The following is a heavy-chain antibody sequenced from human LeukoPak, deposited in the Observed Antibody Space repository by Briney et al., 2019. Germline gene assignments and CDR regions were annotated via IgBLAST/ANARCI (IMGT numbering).Heavy chain of an antibody. CDR1: GFTFSSYD. Sequence: GRSLRLSCAASGFTFSSYDMHWVRQAPGKGLEWVAVISYDGSNKYYADSVKGRFTISRDNSKNTLHLQMNSLRAEDTAVYYCARGGDSHYWGQGTLVTVSS. CDR3: ARGGDSHY. D-gene: IGHD2-21*02. CDR2: ISYDGSNK. J-gene: IGHJ4*02. V-gene: IGHV3-30*03.